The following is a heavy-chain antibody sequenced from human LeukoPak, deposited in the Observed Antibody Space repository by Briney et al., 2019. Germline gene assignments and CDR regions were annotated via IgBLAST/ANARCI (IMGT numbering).Heavy chain of an antibody. V-gene: IGHV3-7*01. CDR2: IKEDGSEK. J-gene: IGHJ4*02. Sequence: AGGSLRLFCAASGFTISAYWMSWVRQAPGKGLQWVANIKEDGSEKYYVDSVKGRFTISRDNAKNLLHLQMNSLSAEDTALYYCARDHLTLYGDFFDSWGLGTLVTVSS. CDR3: ARDHLTLYGDFFDS. CDR1: GFTISAYW. D-gene: IGHD4-17*01.